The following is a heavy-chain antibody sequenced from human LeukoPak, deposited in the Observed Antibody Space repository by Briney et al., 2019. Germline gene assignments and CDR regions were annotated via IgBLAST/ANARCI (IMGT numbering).Heavy chain of an antibody. V-gene: IGHV1-46*01. CDR3: ARAYYYDSSGPIHYFDY. D-gene: IGHD3-22*01. Sequence: ASVKVSCKASGYTFTTYHMHWVRQAPGQGLEWMGIINPSGGITSYAQKFQGRVTMTRDTSTSTVNMELSSLRFEDTAVYYCARAYYYDSSGPIHYFDYWGQGTLVTVSS. CDR2: INPSGGIT. J-gene: IGHJ4*02. CDR1: GYTFTTYH.